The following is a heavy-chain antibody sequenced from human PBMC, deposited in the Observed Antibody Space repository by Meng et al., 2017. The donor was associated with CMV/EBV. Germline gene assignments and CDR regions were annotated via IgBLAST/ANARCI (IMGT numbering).Heavy chain of an antibody. D-gene: IGHD3-3*01. CDR2: INPNSGGT. CDR1: GYTFTGYY. V-gene: IGHV1-2*02. J-gene: IGHJ4*02. Sequence: SVKVSCKASGYTFTGYYMHWLRQAPGQGLEWMGWINPNSGGTNYAQKFQGRVTMTRDTSISTAYMELSRLRSDDTAVYYCARDRNYDFWSGYYTGFDYWGQGTLVTVSS. CDR3: ARDRNYDFWSGYYTGFDY.